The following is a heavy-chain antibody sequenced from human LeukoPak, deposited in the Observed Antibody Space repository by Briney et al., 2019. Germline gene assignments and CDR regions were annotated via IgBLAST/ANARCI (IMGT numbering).Heavy chain of an antibody. Sequence: ASVTVSCKTSGFTFTTYYIHWVRQAPGQGLEWVGMINPSGGTAGYAQKFQGRLTMTRDTSTSTVYMDLSSLRSEDTAVYYCARRGYHYDSGDYYYWFDPWGQGTLVTVSS. CDR3: ARRGYHYDSGDYYYWFDP. D-gene: IGHD3-22*01. CDR2: INPSGGTA. V-gene: IGHV1-46*01. CDR1: GFTFTTYY. J-gene: IGHJ5*02.